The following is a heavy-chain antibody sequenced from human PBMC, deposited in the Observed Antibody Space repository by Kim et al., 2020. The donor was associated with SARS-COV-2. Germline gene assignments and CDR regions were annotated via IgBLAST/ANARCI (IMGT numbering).Heavy chain of an antibody. CDR3: ARDLWGSDYYDSSGNFDY. D-gene: IGHD3-22*01. CDR1: GYTFTSYG. J-gene: IGHJ4*02. V-gene: IGHV1-18*01. CDR2: ISAYNGNT. Sequence: ASVTVSCKASGYTFTSYGISWVRQAPGQGLEWMGWISAYNGNTNYAQKLQGRVTMTTDTSTSTAYMELRSLRSDDTAVYYCARDLWGSDYYDSSGNFDYWGQGTLVTVSS.